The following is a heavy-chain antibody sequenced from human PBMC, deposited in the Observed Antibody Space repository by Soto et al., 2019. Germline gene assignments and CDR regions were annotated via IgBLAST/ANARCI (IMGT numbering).Heavy chain of an antibody. CDR1: CGSISSSNYY. CDR2: IFYSGST. CDR3: ARHEDVDTAFDY. V-gene: IGHV4-39*01. J-gene: IGHJ4*02. Sequence: SETLSLTCTVSCGSISSSNYYWGWIRQPPGKGLEWIGSIFYSGSTFYNPSLKSRVTISVDTSKNQFSLTLTSVTAADTAVYYCARHEDVDTAFDYWGLGTLVTVSS. D-gene: IGHD5-18*01.